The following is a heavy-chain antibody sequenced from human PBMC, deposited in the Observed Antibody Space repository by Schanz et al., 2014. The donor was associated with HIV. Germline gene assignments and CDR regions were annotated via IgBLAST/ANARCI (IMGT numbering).Heavy chain of an antibody. CDR3: AKDRFCNGGTCYVDAFDL. D-gene: IGHD2-15*01. V-gene: IGHV3-23*01. CDR2: VSSGGSRT. CDR1: GFTFSSYA. Sequence: EVQLLESGGGLVQPGGSLRLSCADSGFTFSSYAMSWVRQAPGKGLEWVSIVSSGGSRTYYADSVKGRFTISRDNSKNTLYLQMDSLKVDDTAVYFCAKDRFCNGGTCYVDAFDLWGQGTLVTVSS. J-gene: IGHJ3*01.